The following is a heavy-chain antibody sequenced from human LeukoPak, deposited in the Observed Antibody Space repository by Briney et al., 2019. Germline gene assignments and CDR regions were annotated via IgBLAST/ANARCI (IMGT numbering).Heavy chain of an antibody. Sequence: ASVKVSCKASGYTFTGYYMHWVRQAPGQGLGWMGWINPNSGGTNYAQKFQGRVTMTRDTSISTAYMELSRLRSDDTAVYYCATSYCSGGSCYSSYYYYYMDVWGKGTTVTVSS. V-gene: IGHV1-2*02. CDR3: ATSYCSGGSCYSSYYYYYMDV. CDR1: GYTFTGYY. D-gene: IGHD2-15*01. J-gene: IGHJ6*03. CDR2: INPNSGGT.